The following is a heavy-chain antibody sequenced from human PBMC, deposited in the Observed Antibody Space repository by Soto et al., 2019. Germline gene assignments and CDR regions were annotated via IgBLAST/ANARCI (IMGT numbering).Heavy chain of an antibody. CDR2: INHSGST. V-gene: IGHV4-34*01. Sequence: QVQLQQWGAGLLKPSETLSLTCAVYGGSFSGYYWSWIRQPPGKGLEWIGEINHSGSTKYNPSLKTRVTKSVDTSKHQLSLQLSSVTAADTAVYYCARLRLGDPGEYWGQGTLVTVSS. D-gene: IGHD3-16*01. CDR1: GGSFSGYY. J-gene: IGHJ4*02. CDR3: ARLRLGDPGEY.